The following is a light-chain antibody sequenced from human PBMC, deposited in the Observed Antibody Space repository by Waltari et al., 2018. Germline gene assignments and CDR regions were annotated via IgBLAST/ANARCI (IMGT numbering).Light chain of an antibody. CDR3: QQYGSSPWT. V-gene: IGKV3D-20*01. Sequence: EIVLTQSPATLSLSPGERATLSCRASQSVSSSYLAWYQQKPGLAPRLLIYDASSRATCIPDRFSGSGSGTDFTLTISRLEPEDFAVYYCQQYGSSPWTFGQGTKVEIK. J-gene: IGKJ1*01. CDR2: DAS. CDR1: QSVSSSY.